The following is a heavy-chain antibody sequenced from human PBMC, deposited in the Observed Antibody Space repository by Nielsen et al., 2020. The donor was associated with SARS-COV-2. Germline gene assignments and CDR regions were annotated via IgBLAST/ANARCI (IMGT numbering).Heavy chain of an antibody. CDR3: AREMGGSSRHFDY. CDR1: GFTFGSYG. J-gene: IGHJ4*02. Sequence: GGSLRLSCAASGFTFGSYGMHWVRQAPGKGLVWVSRIGSDESITNYVDSVKGRFTISRDNAKNTLYLQMNSLRAEDTAVYYCAREMGGSSRHFDYWGQGTLVTVSS. CDR2: IGSDESIT. V-gene: IGHV3-74*01. D-gene: IGHD6-13*01.